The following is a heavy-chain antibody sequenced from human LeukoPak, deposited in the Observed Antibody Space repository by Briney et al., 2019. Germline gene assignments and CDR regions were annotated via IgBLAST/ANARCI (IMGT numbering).Heavy chain of an antibody. Sequence: GGSLRLSCAASGFTFSSYSMNWVRQAPGKGLEWVAVIWYDGSNKYYADSVRGRFTISRDNSKNTLYLQMNSLRAEDTAVYYCARPGIAADFRGFDYWGQGTLVTVSS. V-gene: IGHV3-33*08. CDR3: ARPGIAADFRGFDY. CDR1: GFTFSSYS. CDR2: IWYDGSNK. J-gene: IGHJ4*02. D-gene: IGHD6-13*01.